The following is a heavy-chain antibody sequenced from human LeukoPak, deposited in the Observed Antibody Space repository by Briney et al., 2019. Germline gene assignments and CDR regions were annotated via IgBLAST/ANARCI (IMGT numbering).Heavy chain of an antibody. D-gene: IGHD2/OR15-2a*01. CDR1: GGSFSGYY. CDR3: ARDRIGYFDY. J-gene: IGHJ4*02. Sequence: PSETLSLTCAVYGGSFSGYYWTWIRQPPEKGLEWIGFIYYSGSTNYNPSLKSRVTISLDTSKNQFSLRLSSVTAADTAVYCCARDRIGYFDYWGQGTLVTVSS. CDR2: IYYSGST. V-gene: IGHV4-59*01.